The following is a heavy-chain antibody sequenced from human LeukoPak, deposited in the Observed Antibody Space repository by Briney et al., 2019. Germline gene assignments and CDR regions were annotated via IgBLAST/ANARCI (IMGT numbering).Heavy chain of an antibody. CDR3: ARDWGSIKVIADY. CDR1: GYTFSSYG. D-gene: IGHD7-27*01. CDR2: ISSNSDNT. J-gene: IGHJ4*02. Sequence: TSVKVSCKATGYTFSSYGISWVRQAPGQGLEWMGWISSNSDNTNYAQKLQGRVTMTTDTSTSTAYMELRSLRSDDTALYFCARDWGSIKVIADYWGQGTLVTVSS. V-gene: IGHV1-18*01.